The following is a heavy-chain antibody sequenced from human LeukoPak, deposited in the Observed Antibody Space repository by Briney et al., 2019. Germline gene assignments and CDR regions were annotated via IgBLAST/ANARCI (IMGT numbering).Heavy chain of an antibody. V-gene: IGHV1-18*01. CDR1: GYTFTNYG. CDR2: ISAYNGNT. CDR3: ARGGGLPTPHYFDY. J-gene: IGHJ4*02. D-gene: IGHD3-10*01. Sequence: APVKVSCKTSGYTFTNYGISWARQAPGQGLEWMGWISAYNGNTNSAQKLQGRVTMTTDTSTSTAYMELRSLRSDDTAVYYCARGGGLPTPHYFDYWGQGTLVTVSS.